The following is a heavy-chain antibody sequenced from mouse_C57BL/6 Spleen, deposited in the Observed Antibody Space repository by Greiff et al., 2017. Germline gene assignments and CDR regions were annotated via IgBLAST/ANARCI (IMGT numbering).Heavy chain of an antibody. CDR2: ISNLAYSI. V-gene: IGHV5-15*01. CDR3: ARHGGKGYFDV. CDR1: GFTFSDYG. J-gene: IGHJ1*03. Sequence: EVKLVESGGGLVQPGGSLKLSCAASGFTFSDYGMAWVRQAPRQGPEWVAFISNLAYSIYYADTVTGRFTISRENAKNTLYLEMSSLRSEDTAMYYCARHGGKGYFDVWGTGTTVTVSS. D-gene: IGHD1-3*01.